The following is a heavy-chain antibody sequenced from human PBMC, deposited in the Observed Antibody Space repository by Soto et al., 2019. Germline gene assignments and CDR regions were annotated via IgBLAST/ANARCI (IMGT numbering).Heavy chain of an antibody. V-gene: IGHV1-69*01. CDR3: ASYLTGIVEVTQGGFDY. CDR1: GGTFSSYA. Sequence: QVQLVQSGAEVKKPGSSVKVSCKASGGTFSSYAISWVLQAPGQGLEWMRGIIPSFGTANYAQKFQGRVTITADASTSTAYRELSSLRSEDTAVYYCASYLTGIVEVTQGGFDYWVQGTLVTVSS. J-gene: IGHJ4*02. CDR2: IIPSFGTA. D-gene: IGHD3-22*01.